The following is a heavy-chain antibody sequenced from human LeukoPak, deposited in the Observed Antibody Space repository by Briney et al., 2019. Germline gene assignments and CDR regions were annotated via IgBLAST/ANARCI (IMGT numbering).Heavy chain of an antibody. CDR2: INSDGSNT. CDR3: ARGYSGSLD. Sequence: GGSLRLSCAASGFTFNSYWMHWVRQAPGKELVWVSRINSDGSNTIYADSVRGRFTISRDNAKNTLYLQMNSLRAEDTAVYYCARGYSGSLDWGQGTLVTVSS. J-gene: IGHJ4*02. V-gene: IGHV3-74*01. D-gene: IGHD1-26*01. CDR1: GFTFNSYW.